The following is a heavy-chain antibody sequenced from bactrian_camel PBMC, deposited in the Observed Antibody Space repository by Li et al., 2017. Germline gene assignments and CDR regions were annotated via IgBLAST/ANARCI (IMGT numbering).Heavy chain of an antibody. CDR1: GYVFNRCT. CDR2: LDRDGST. V-gene: IGHV3S53*01. CDR3: AARHCSSYEYSY. J-gene: IGHJ4*01. D-gene: IGHD2*01. Sequence: VQLVESGGGSVQAGGSLKLSCTAPGYVFNRCTMGWFRQAPGKEREGVAVLDRDGSTTYADFVKGRFTISQETTANRRTLALQMNSLKTEDTAVYYCAARHCSSYEYSYWGQGTQVTVS.